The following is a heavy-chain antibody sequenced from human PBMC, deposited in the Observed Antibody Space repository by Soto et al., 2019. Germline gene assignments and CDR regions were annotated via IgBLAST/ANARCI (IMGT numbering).Heavy chain of an antibody. J-gene: IGHJ6*02. CDR1: GYSFTSYG. CDR2: IYPGDSDT. V-gene: IGHV5-51*01. Sequence: PGESLKISCKGSGYSFTSYGIGWVRQMPGKGLEWVGIIYPGDSDTRYSPSFQGQVTISADKSISTAYLQWSSLKASDTAMYYCARHYCSSTSCYPVYYYYYGMDVWGQGXTVTVSS. D-gene: IGHD2-2*01. CDR3: ARHYCSSTSCYPVYYYYYGMDV.